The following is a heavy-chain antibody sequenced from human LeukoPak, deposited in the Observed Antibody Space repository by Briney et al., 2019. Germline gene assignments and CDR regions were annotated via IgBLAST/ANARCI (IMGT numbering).Heavy chain of an antibody. CDR3: ARSYRGSPPRKVAFDI. CDR2: INWNGGST. J-gene: IGHJ3*02. V-gene: IGHV3-20*04. D-gene: IGHD1-26*01. Sequence: GGSLRLSCAASGFTFDDYGMSWVRQAPGKGLEWVSGINWNGGSTGYADSVKGRFTISRENAKNSLYLQINSLRAEDTAVYYCARSYRGSPPRKVAFDIWGQGTMVTVSS. CDR1: GFTFDDYG.